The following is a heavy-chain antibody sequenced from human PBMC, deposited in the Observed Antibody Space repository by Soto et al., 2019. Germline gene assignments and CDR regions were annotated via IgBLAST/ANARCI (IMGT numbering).Heavy chain of an antibody. D-gene: IGHD2-15*01. CDR1: GFTFSSYS. J-gene: IGHJ5*02. Sequence: GGSLRLSCAASGFTFSSYSMNWVRQAPGKGLEWVSYISSSSSTIYYADSVKGRFTISRDNAKNSLYLQMNSLRDEDTAVYYCXRDGGVVSGGIHSWFDPWGQGTLVTVSS. V-gene: IGHV3-48*02. CDR3: XRDGGVVSGGIHSWFDP. CDR2: ISSSSSTI.